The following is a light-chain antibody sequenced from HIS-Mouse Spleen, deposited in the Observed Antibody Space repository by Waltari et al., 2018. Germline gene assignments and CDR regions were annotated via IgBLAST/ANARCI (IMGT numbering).Light chain of an antibody. CDR2: DNH. J-gene: IGLJ3*02. CDR1: SPNIGNNS. V-gene: IGLV1-51*01. CDR3: GTWDSSLSAGV. Sequence: QSVLTQPPSVSAAPGQKVTISCPGSSPNIGNNSVFWYQQLPGTAPKLLIYDNHKRPAGIPDRFPGSKSGTSATLGITGLQTGDEADYYCGTWDSSLSAGVFGGGTKLTVL.